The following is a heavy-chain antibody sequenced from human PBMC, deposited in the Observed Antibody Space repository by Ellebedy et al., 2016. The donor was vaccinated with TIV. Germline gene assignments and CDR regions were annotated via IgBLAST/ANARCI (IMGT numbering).Heavy chain of an antibody. Sequence: SETLSLTXTVSGGSISSSGYYWGWIRQPPGKGLEWIGSIYYSGRTYYNPSLKSRVTISVDTSKNQFSLRLTSVTAADTAVYYCARRASYSSWDFDYWGQGTLVTVSS. CDR2: IYYSGRT. J-gene: IGHJ4*02. V-gene: IGHV4-39*01. CDR1: GGSISSSGYY. CDR3: ARRASYSSWDFDY. D-gene: IGHD6-6*01.